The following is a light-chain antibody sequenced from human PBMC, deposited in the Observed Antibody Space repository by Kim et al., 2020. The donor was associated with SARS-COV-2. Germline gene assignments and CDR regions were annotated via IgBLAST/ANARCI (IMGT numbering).Light chain of an antibody. V-gene: IGLV2-14*03. CDR3: STYTDSVM. Sequence: SLGTSITIPRTGSSRDVGADHYGSWYRHHPDKAPKLMIYDVNLRPSGVSNRFSGSKSGNTASLTISGLQAEDEADYYCSTYTDSVMFGGGTKLTVL. J-gene: IGLJ3*02. CDR1: SRDVGADHY. CDR2: DVN.